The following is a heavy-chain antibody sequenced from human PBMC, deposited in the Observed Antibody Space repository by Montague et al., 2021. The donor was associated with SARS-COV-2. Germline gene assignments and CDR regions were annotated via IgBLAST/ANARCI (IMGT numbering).Heavy chain of an antibody. CDR2: IDPSDSYT. J-gene: IGHJ2*01. D-gene: IGHD1-26*01. Sequence: QSGAEVKKPGESLRISCKGSGYSFTSYWISWVRQMPGKGLEWMGRIDPSDSYTNYSPSFQGHVTISADKSISTAYLQWSSLKASDTAMYHCARLLGGSYLYWYFDLWGRGTLVTVSS. CDR1: GYSFTSYW. V-gene: IGHV5-10-1*01. CDR3: ARLLGGSYLYWYFDL.